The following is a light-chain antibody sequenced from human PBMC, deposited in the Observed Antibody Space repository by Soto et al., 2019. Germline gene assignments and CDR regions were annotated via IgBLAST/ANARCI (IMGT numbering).Light chain of an antibody. CDR3: MQALQTRT. J-gene: IGKJ1*01. V-gene: IGKV2-28*01. CDR1: QSLLHSNGYSY. Sequence: DIVMTQSPLSLPVTPGEPASISWRSSQSLLHSNGYSYLDWYLQKPGQSPQXLIYLGSNRASGVPDRFSGSGSGTDFTLKISRVAAEDVGVYYCMQALQTRTFGQGTKVDI. CDR2: LGS.